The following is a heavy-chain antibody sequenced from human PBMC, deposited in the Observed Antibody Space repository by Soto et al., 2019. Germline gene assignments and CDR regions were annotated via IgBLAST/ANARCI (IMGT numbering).Heavy chain of an antibody. Sequence: PSETLCLTCAVDGGSFSGYYWSWIRQPPGKGLEWIGEINHSGSTNYNPSLKSRVTISVDTSKNQFSLKLSSVTAADTAVYYCARGLGSKTHRANWFDPWGQGTLVTVSS. D-gene: IGHD5-12*01. CDR2: INHSGST. J-gene: IGHJ5*02. CDR1: GGSFSGYY. V-gene: IGHV4-34*01. CDR3: ARGLGSKTHRANWFDP.